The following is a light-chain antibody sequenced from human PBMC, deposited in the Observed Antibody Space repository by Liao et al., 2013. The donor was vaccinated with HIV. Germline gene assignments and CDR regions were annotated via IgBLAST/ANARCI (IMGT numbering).Light chain of an antibody. CDR2: QDV. CDR3: QIWESSGDHPV. CDR1: ELGDKY. J-gene: IGLJ2*01. V-gene: IGLV3-1*01. Sequence: SYDLTQPPSVSVSPGQTASITCSGDELGDKYASWYQQRPGQSPVLVIYQDVKRPSGIPERFSGSNSGNTATLTISRVEAGDEADYYCQIWESSGDHPVFGGGTKLAVL.